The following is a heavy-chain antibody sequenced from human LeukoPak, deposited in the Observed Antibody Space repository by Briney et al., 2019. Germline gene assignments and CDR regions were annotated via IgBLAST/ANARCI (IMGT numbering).Heavy chain of an antibody. Sequence: RGSLRLSRAPPRFTLISYWLSSVRPAPRKRREWVANIKQDGSEKYYVDSVKRRITISRDNAKNSMYLQMNSLRAEDTAEYYCARGYYGIIDYWGQGTLVTVSS. CDR2: IKQDGSEK. V-gene: IGHV3-7*02. CDR1: RFTLISYW. CDR3: ARGYYGIIDY. D-gene: IGHD2/OR15-2a*01. J-gene: IGHJ4*02.